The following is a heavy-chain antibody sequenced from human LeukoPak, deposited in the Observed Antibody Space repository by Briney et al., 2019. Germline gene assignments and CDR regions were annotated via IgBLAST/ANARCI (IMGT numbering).Heavy chain of an antibody. D-gene: IGHD1-26*01. CDR3: AKGGKWDVTPFDY. CDR1: GFTFTSYS. J-gene: IGHJ4*02. V-gene: IGHV3-23*01. CDR2: ISGGGGST. Sequence: PGGSLRLSCAASGFTFTSYSMNWVRQAPGKGLGWVSTISGGGGSTYYADSVKGRFTISRDNSKNTLYLQVNSLGAEDTAVYYCAKGGKWDVTPFDYWGQGTLVTVSS.